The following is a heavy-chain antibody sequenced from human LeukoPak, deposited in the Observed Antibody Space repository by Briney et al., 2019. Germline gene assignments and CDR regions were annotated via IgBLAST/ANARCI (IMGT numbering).Heavy chain of an antibody. CDR2: IRSKTYGGTG. V-gene: IGHV3-49*03. CDR3: TRSESGTYKGGFDF. CDR1: GFTFGDYA. J-gene: IGHJ4*02. Sequence: GGSLRPSCTASGFTFGDYAMNWFRQAPGKGLECVGFIRSKTYGGTGEYAASVKGRFTISRDDSKSIAHLQMNSLKTEDTAVYYCTRSESGTYKGGFDFWGQGTLVTVSS. D-gene: IGHD1-26*01.